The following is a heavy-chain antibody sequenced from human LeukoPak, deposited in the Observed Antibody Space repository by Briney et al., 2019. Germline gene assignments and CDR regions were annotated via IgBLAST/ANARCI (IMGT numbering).Heavy chain of an antibody. CDR1: GFTFSSYS. CDR3: ARRYRYYYDSSGYYYVDSGAFDY. D-gene: IGHD3-22*01. V-gene: IGHV3-7*01. Sequence: GGSLRLSCAASGFTFSSYSMNWVRQAPGKGLEWVANIKQDGSEKYYVDSVKGRFTISRDNAKNSLYLQMNSLRAEDTAVYYCARRYRYYYDSSGYYYVDSGAFDYWGQGTLVTVSS. CDR2: IKQDGSEK. J-gene: IGHJ4*02.